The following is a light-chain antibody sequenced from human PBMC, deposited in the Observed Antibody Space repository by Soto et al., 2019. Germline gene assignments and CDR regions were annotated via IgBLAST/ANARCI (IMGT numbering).Light chain of an antibody. V-gene: IGKV3-15*01. Sequence: EVLMTQSPVTLSVSPGESATLSCRANQSIGTDVAWYQQKPGQAPRLLVYGASTRASDVPARFSGAGSGTDFTLTISSLQSEDFFLYYCQQYNNWPPLTFGGGTKVDIK. J-gene: IGKJ4*01. CDR1: QSIGTD. CDR3: QQYNNWPPLT. CDR2: GAS.